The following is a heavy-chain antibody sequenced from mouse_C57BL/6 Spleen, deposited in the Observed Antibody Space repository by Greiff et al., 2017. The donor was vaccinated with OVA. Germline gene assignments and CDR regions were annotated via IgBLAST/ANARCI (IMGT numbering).Heavy chain of an antibody. CDR3: ARDYGSSYGY. CDR1: GYAFSSSW. V-gene: IGHV1-82*01. D-gene: IGHD1-1*01. Sequence: VKLMESGPELVKPGASVKISCKASGYAFSSSWMNWVKQRPGKGLEWIGRIYPGDGDTNYNGKFKGKATLTADKSSSTAYMQLSSLTSEDSAVYFCARDYGSSYGYWGQGTLVTVSA. J-gene: IGHJ3*01. CDR2: IYPGDGDT.